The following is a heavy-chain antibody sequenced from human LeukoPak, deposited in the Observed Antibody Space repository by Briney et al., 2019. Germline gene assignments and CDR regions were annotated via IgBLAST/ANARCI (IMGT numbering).Heavy chain of an antibody. CDR1: GGSLISYY. J-gene: IGHJ5*02. CDR2: IYTSGST. Sequence: SETLSLTCTVSGGSLISYYWTWIRQPPGKGLEWIGRIYTSGSTNYNPSLKSRVTMSVDTSKNQFSLKLSSVTAADTAVYYCARDRSLYSSSRTHPGYNWFDPWGQGALVTVSS. CDR3: ARDRSLYSSSRTHPGYNWFDP. V-gene: IGHV4-4*07. D-gene: IGHD6-13*01.